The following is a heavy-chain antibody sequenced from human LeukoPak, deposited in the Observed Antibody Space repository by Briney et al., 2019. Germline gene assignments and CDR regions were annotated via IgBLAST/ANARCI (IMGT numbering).Heavy chain of an antibody. Sequence: ASVKVSCKASGGTFSSYAISWVRQAPGQGLEWMGWISAYNSNTNYAQNLQGRVTMTTDTSTSTVYLDLRSLRSDDTAVYYCARDVGEPQYGMDVWGQGTTVTVSS. V-gene: IGHV1-18*01. J-gene: IGHJ6*02. CDR1: GGTFSSYA. D-gene: IGHD3-10*01. CDR3: ARDVGEPQYGMDV. CDR2: ISAYNSNT.